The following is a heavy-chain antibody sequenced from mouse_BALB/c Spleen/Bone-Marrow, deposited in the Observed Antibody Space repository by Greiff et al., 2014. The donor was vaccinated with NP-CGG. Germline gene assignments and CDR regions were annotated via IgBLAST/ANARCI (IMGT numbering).Heavy chain of an antibody. D-gene: IGHD2-4*01. J-gene: IGHJ2*01. Sequence: VQLQQSGAELARPGASVKMSCKASGYSFTSHTMHWVKQRPGQGLEWIGHINPSSGYTNYNQKFKDKATLTADKSSSTAYMQLSSLTSEDSAVYYCARGWDYEGYFDYWGQGTTLTVSS. CDR3: ARGWDYEGYFDY. CDR1: GYSFTSHT. CDR2: INPSSGYT. V-gene: IGHV1-4*01.